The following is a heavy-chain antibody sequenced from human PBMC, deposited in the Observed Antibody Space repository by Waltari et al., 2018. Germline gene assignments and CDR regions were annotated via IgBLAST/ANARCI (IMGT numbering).Heavy chain of an antibody. CDR1: GFTFSNYW. CDR3: VQGGFYYAD. J-gene: IGHJ4*02. Sequence: EVQVVESGGGLVQPGGSLRLSCVASGFTFSNYWLSGVRQAPGKGLEWVANIKPDGSEKNHVDSVKGRFTISRDNAKNSLYLQMNSLRAEDTAVYYCVQGGFYYADWGQGTLVTVSS. D-gene: IGHD3-10*01. CDR2: IKPDGSEK. V-gene: IGHV3-7*01.